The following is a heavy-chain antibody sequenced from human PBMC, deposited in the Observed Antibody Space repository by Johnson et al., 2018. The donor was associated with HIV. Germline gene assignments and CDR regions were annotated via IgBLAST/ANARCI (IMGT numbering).Heavy chain of an antibody. J-gene: IGHJ3*02. Sequence: VQLVESGGGVVQPGRSLRLSCAASGFTFSSYWMSWVRQAPGKGLEWVANIKQDGSEKYYVDSVKGRFTISRDNAKNSLYLQMNSLRAEDTAVCYCARERRANWDPNDAFDIWGQGTMVTVSS. V-gene: IGHV3-7*01. CDR1: GFTFSSYW. D-gene: IGHD7-27*01. CDR2: IKQDGSEK. CDR3: ARERRANWDPNDAFDI.